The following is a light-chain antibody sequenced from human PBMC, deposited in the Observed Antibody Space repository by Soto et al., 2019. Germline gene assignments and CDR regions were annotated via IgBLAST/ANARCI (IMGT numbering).Light chain of an antibody. Sequence: EIVLMQSPGTLSLSPGARTTLSCRASQSVNSNLDWYQQRPGQAHSPLIYGASTRDTDIPDRFSGSGSGTEVTLTISSLQPEEFEVYPCQQYNNWPRTFGQGTKWIS. J-gene: IGKJ1*01. CDR2: GAS. V-gene: IGKV3-15*01. CDR1: QSVNSN. CDR3: QQYNNWPRT.